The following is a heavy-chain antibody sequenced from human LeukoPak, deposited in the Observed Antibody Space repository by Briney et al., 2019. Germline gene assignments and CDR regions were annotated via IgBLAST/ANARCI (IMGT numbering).Heavy chain of an antibody. D-gene: IGHD3-22*01. J-gene: IGHJ4*02. CDR1: GFTVSSNY. V-gene: IGHV3-66*02. CDR3: ARDQGSGYYN. CDR2: IYSGGST. Sequence: GGSLRLSCAASGFTVSSNYMSWVRQAPGKGLEWVLVIYSGGSTYYADSVKGRFTIPRDNSKNTLYLQMNSLRAEDTAVYYCARDQGSGYYNWGQGTLATVSS.